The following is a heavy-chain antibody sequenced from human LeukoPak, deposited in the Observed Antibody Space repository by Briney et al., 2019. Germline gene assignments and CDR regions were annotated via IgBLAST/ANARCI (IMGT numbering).Heavy chain of an antibody. Sequence: SVKVSCKASGGTFSSYAISWVRQAPGQGLEWMGRIIPILGIANYAQKFQGRVTITADKSTSTAYMELSSLRSEDTAVYYCARHSSGSQGFAFDIWGQGTMVTVSS. CDR1: GGTFSSYA. D-gene: IGHD3-22*01. J-gene: IGHJ3*02. CDR2: IIPILGIA. CDR3: ARHSSGSQGFAFDI. V-gene: IGHV1-69*04.